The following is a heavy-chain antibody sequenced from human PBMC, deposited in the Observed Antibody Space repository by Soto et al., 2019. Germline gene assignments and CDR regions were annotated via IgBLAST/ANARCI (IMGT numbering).Heavy chain of an antibody. CDR2: ITSDTKTI. J-gene: IGHJ4*02. V-gene: IGHV3-48*02. CDR1: GFTFSVYS. Sequence: EVQLVESGGDLVQRGGSLRLSCVASGFTFSVYSMNWVRQAPGKGLEWFSYITSDTKTIKYADSVKGRFTISRDNAKNSVYLQMNSRRDEDTAVYYCARSVEGHFDYWGQGTVVTVSS. D-gene: IGHD6-19*01. CDR3: ARSVEGHFDY.